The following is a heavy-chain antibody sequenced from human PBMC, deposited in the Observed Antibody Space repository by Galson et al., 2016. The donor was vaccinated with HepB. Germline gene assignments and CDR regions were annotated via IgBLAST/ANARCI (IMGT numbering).Heavy chain of an antibody. CDR3: ARTRYNGYIGDYDR. CDR2: IQWDGDK. V-gene: IGHV2-70*01. CDR1: GFSLGTHGMC. D-gene: IGHD5-12*01. Sequence: PALVKPTQTLTLTCTFPGFSLGTHGMCVSWIRQPPGKALEWLAVIQWDGDKFYSASLKTRLTISKDTSKDQVALTMTNMDPVDTATYFCARTRYNGYIGDYDRWGQRILVTVSS. J-gene: IGHJ5*02.